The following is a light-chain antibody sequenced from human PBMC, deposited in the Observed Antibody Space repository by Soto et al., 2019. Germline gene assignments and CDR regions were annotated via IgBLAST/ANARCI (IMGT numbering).Light chain of an antibody. Sequence: EIVLTQSPGTLSLSPGERATLSCRASQSVSSSYLAWYQQKPGQAPRLLIYGASSRATGIPDRFSGSGSGTNFTLTFSRLEHEVFAVYYCQQYGTSPGFSFGQRTKLEIK. J-gene: IGKJ2*01. CDR3: QQYGTSPGFS. CDR1: QSVSSSY. V-gene: IGKV3-20*01. CDR2: GAS.